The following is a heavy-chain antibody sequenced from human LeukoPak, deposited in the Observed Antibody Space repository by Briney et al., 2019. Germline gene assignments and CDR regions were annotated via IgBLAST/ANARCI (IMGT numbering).Heavy chain of an antibody. CDR1: GDSISSYY. Sequence: SEILSLTCTVSGDSISSYYWSWLRQPPGKGLERIGYIYDSGSTNYNPSLESRVTISVDTSKNQFSLKLSSVTAADTAVYYCARHVWIQPLYYYYMDVWGKGTTVTVSS. D-gene: IGHD5-18*01. J-gene: IGHJ6*03. CDR3: ARHVWIQPLYYYYMDV. V-gene: IGHV4-59*08. CDR2: IYDSGST.